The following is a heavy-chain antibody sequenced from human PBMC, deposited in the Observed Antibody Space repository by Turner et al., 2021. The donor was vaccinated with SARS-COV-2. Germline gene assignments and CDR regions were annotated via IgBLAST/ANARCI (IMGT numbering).Heavy chain of an antibody. CDR2: IGTAGDT. CDR1: GFTFSSYD. CDR3: ARGSSGSGSYYLKYYFDY. Sequence: EVQLVESGGGLVQPGGSLSLSCAASGFTFSSYDMHWVRQATGKGLEWVSAIGTAGDTYYPGSVKGRFTISRENAKNSLYLQMNSLRAGDTAVYYCARGSSGSGSYYLKYYFDYWGQGTLVTVSS. J-gene: IGHJ4*02. V-gene: IGHV3-13*04. D-gene: IGHD3-10*01.